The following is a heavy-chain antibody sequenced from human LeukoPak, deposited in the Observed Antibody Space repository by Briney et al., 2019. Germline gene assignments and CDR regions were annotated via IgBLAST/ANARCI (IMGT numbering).Heavy chain of an antibody. CDR2: INPNSGGT. CDR3: AKDHAVAGTSNWFDP. V-gene: IGHV1-2*06. D-gene: IGHD6-19*01. Sequence: VASVKVSCKASGYTFTGYYMHWVRQAPGQGLEWMGRINPNSGGTNCAQKFQGRVTMTRDTSISTAYMELSRLRSDDTAVYYCAKDHAVAGTSNWFDPWGQGTLVTVSS. CDR1: GYTFTGYY. J-gene: IGHJ5*02.